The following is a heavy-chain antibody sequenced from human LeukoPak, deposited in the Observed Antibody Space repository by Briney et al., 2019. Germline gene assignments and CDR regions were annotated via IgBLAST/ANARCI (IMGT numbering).Heavy chain of an antibody. J-gene: IGHJ2*01. D-gene: IGHD6-19*01. CDR1: GGSISCYY. CDR3: ARRYSSGWYDNWYFDL. CDR2: IYYSGST. Sequence: SETLSLTCTVSGGSISCYYWSWIRQPPGKGLEWIGYIYYSGSTNYNPSLKSRVTISVDTSKNQFSLKLSSVTAADTAVYYCARRYSSGWYDNWYFDLWGRGTLVTVSS. V-gene: IGHV4-59*08.